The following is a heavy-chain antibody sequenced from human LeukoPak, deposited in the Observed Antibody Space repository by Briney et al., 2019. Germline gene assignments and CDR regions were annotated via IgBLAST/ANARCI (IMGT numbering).Heavy chain of an antibody. D-gene: IGHD4/OR15-4a*01. CDR1: GGTFSSYA. CDR3: ARGRVLTDPYYFDY. Sequence: GASVKVSCKASGGTFSSYAISWVRQAPGQGLEWMGGIIPIFGTANYAQKFQGRVTITTDESTSTAYVELSSLRSEDTAVYYCARGRVLTDPYYFDYWGQGTLVTVSS. J-gene: IGHJ4*02. V-gene: IGHV1-69*05. CDR2: IIPIFGTA.